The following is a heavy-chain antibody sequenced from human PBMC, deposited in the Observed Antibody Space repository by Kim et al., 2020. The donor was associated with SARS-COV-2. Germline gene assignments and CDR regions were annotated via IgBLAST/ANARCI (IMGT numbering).Heavy chain of an antibody. CDR1: GYTFTSYA. D-gene: IGHD2-15*01. J-gene: IGHJ6*02. CDR2: INTNTGNP. Sequence: ASVKVSCKASGYTFTSYAMNWVRQAPGQGLEWMGWINTNTGNPTYAQGFTGRFVFSLDTSVSTAYLQISSLKAEDTAVYYCASDRRLSNTRAACGMDVWGQWIPVTVS. V-gene: IGHV7-4-1*02. CDR3: ASDRRLSNTRAACGMDV.